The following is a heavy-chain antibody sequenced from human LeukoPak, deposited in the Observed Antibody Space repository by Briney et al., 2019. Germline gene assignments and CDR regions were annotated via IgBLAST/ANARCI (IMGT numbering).Heavy chain of an antibody. V-gene: IGHV1-8*01. Sequence: ASVKVSCKASGYTFTSYDINWVRQATGQGLEWMGWMNPNSGNTGYAQKFQGRVTMTWNTSISTAYMELSSLRSEDTAVYYCARGRPNYYGSGSYYSPIYNWFDPWGQGTLVTVSS. CDR3: ARGRPNYYGSGSYYSPIYNWFDP. CDR1: GYTFTSYD. J-gene: IGHJ5*02. D-gene: IGHD3-10*01. CDR2: MNPNSGNT.